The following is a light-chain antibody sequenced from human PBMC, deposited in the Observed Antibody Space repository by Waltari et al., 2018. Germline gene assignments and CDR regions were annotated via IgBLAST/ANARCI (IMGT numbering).Light chain of an antibody. CDR1: RSGVRT. J-gene: IGKJ1*01. CDR3: QHYLRLPVA. Sequence: ESVLTQSPGTLALSPGERAIVSCRASRSGVRTLAWYKQKPGQAPRLLIYGASNRATGIPDRFIGSGFGTEFSLTISGLEPEDSAVYYCQHYLRLPVAFGQGTKVEIK. CDR2: GAS. V-gene: IGKV3-20*01.